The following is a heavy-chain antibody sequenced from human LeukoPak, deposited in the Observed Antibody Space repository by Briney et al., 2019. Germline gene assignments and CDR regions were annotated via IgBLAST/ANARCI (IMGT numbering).Heavy chain of an antibody. CDR1: GYTFTSYG. CDR3: ARPYYDSSAPPCDY. Sequence: GASVKVSCKASGYTFTSYGISWVRQAPGQGLEWMGWISAYNGNTNYAQKLQGRVTMTTDTSTSTAYMELRSLRSDDAAVYYCARPYYDSSAPPCDYWGQGTLVTVSS. CDR2: ISAYNGNT. J-gene: IGHJ4*02. D-gene: IGHD3-22*01. V-gene: IGHV1-18*01.